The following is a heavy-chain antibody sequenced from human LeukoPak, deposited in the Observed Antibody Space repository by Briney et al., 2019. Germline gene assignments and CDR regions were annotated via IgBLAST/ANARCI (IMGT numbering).Heavy chain of an antibody. CDR2: ISGSGGST. CDR1: AFTFSTYN. J-gene: IGHJ6*04. Sequence: SGGSLRLSCAASAFTFSTYNMNWVRQAPGKGLEWVSAISGSGGSTYYADSVKGRFTISRDNAKNSLYLQMNSLRAEDTAVYYCAELGITMIGGVWGKGTTVTISS. CDR3: AELGITMIGGV. V-gene: IGHV3-23*01. D-gene: IGHD3-10*02.